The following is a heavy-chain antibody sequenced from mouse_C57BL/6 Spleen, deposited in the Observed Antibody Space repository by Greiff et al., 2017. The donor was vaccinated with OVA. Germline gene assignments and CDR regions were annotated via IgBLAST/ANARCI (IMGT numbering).Heavy chain of an antibody. CDR1: GYTFTSYD. J-gene: IGHJ1*03. Sequence: VQLQQSGPELVKPGASVKLSCKASGYTFTSYDINWVKQRPGQGLEWIGWIYPRDGSTKYNEKFKGKATLTVDTSSSTAYMELHSLTSEDSAVYFCARLPLYYGSSYGYFDVWGTGTTVTVSS. D-gene: IGHD1-1*01. CDR2: IYPRDGST. CDR3: ARLPLYYGSSYGYFDV. V-gene: IGHV1-85*01.